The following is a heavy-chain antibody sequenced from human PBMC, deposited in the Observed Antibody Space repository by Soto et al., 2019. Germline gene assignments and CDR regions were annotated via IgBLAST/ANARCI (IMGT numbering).Heavy chain of an antibody. CDR2: IWYDGSNK. D-gene: IGHD3-22*01. Sequence: PGGSLRLSCAASGFTFSSYGMHWVRQAPGKGLEWVAVIWYDGSNKYYADSVKGRFTISRDNSKNTLYLQMNSLRAEDTAVYYCARMGPHDGSGYYYYAGMDVWGQGTRVTVS. J-gene: IGHJ6*02. V-gene: IGHV3-33*01. CDR3: ARMGPHDGSGYYYYAGMDV. CDR1: GFTFSSYG.